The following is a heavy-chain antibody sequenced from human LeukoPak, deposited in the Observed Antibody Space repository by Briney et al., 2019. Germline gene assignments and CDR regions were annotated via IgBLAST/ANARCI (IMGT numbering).Heavy chain of an antibody. V-gene: IGHV3-21*01. D-gene: IGHD3-10*01. J-gene: IGHJ3*02. CDR1: GFTFSSYS. CDR2: ISSSSSYI. Sequence: GGSLRLSCAASGFTFSSYSMNWVRQAPGKGLEWVSSISSSSSYIYYADSVKGRFTISRDNAKNSLYLQMNSPRAEDTAVYYCARSVHYYGSGSYYSQAKWGPFDIWGQGTMVTVSS. CDR3: ARSVHYYGSGSYYSQAKWGPFDI.